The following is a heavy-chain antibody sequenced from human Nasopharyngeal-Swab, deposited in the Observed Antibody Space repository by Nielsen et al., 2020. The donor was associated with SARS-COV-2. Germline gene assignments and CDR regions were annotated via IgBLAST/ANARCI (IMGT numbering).Heavy chain of an antibody. CDR3: ATLTVGGNNWFDP. Sequence: PGKGLEWMGRIDPSDSYTNYSPSFQGHVTISADKSISTAYLQWSSLKASDTAMYYCATLTVGGNNWFDPWGQGTLVTVSS. CDR2: IDPSDSYT. J-gene: IGHJ5*02. D-gene: IGHD4-23*01. V-gene: IGHV5-10-1*01.